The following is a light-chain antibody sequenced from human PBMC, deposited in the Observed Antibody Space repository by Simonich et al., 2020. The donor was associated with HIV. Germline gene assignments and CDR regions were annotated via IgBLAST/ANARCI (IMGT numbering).Light chain of an antibody. CDR2: EVS. CDR1: QSLLHSNGRTF. V-gene: IGKV2-29*02. J-gene: IGKJ1*01. Sequence: EIVMTQTPLSLSVTPGQPASISCKSSQSLLHSNGRTFLYWYLQKPGQSPQPLIYEVSSRFSGVPDRFSGSGSGTDFTLKISRVEAEDVGFYYCMQRTHWWRTFGQGTKVEIK. CDR3: MQRTHWWRT.